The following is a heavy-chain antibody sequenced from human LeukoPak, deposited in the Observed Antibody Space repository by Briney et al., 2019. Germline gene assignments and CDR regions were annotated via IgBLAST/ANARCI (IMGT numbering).Heavy chain of an antibody. V-gene: IGHV1-18*04. J-gene: IGHJ4*02. Sequence: VASVKVSCKASGYTLTNYGISWVRQAPGQGLEWMGWISPYSGNTNYAENLQGRVTMTTDTSTSTVYMELRSLRSDDTAVYYCARDRGPFIAAAASDYWGQGSLVTVSS. CDR3: ARDRGPFIAAAASDY. CDR2: ISPYSGNT. D-gene: IGHD6-13*01. CDR1: GYTLTNYG.